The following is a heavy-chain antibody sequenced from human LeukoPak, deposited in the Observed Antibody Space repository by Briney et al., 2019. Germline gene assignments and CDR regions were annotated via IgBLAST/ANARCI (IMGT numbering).Heavy chain of an antibody. J-gene: IGHJ3*02. D-gene: IGHD6-6*01. CDR3: ARLYSSSSGKAFDI. CDR2: ISSSGTTI. Sequence: GGSLRLSCAASGFTFSDYEMTWVRQAPGKGLEWVAYISSSGTTIYYPDSVKGRFTISRDNARNSLFLQMNSLRAEDTAVYYCARLYSSSSGKAFDIWGQGTMVTVSS. CDR1: GFTFSDYE. V-gene: IGHV3-48*03.